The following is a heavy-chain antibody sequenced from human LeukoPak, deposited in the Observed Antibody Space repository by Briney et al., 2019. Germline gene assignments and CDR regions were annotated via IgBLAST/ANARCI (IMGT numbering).Heavy chain of an antibody. CDR2: IWCDGSNK. Sequence: QPGRSLRLSCAASGFTFSSYGMHWVRQAPGKGLEWVAVIWCDGSNKYYADSVKGRFTISRDNSKNTLYLQMNSLRAEDAAVYYCAKDPRGSYSRDYYYFMDVWGKGTTVTVSS. CDR3: AKDPRGSYSRDYYYFMDV. CDR1: GFTFSSYG. J-gene: IGHJ6*03. D-gene: IGHD1-26*01. V-gene: IGHV3-33*06.